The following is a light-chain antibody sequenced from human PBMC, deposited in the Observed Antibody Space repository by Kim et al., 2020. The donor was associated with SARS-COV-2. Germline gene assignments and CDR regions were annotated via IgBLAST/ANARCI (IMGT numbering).Light chain of an antibody. CDR1: NIGSKS. CDR2: YDS. Sequence: SYELTQPPSVSVAPGKTARITCGGNNIGSKSVHWYQQKPGQAPVLVIYYDSDRPSGIPERFSGSNSGNTATLTISRVEAGDEAAYYCQAWDSSSDHSVFG. J-gene: IGLJ3*02. V-gene: IGLV3-21*01. CDR3: QAWDSSSDHSV.